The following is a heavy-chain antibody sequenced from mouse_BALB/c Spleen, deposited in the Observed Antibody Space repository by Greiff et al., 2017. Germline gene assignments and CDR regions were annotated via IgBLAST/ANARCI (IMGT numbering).Heavy chain of an antibody. CDR3: ARFKLGRYSTDRYFDY. CDR1: GDSITSGY. J-gene: IGHJ2*01. D-gene: IGHD4-1*01. CDR2: ISYSGST. Sequence: EVKLVESGPSLVKPSQTLSLTCSVTGDSITSGYWNWIRKFPGNKLEYMGYISYSGSTYYNPSLKSRISITRDTSKNQYYLQLNSVTTEDTATYYCARFKLGRYSTDRYFDYWGQGTTLTVSS. V-gene: IGHV3-8*02.